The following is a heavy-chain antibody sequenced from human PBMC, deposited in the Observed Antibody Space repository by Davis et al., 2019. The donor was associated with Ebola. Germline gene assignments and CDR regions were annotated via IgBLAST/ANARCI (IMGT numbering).Heavy chain of an antibody. D-gene: IGHD3-9*01. CDR1: GYTFTSYY. CDR3: ARELLVTGYKCADY. Sequence: ASVKVSCKASGYTFTSYYMHWVRQAPGQGLEWMGWMNPNNGDTNYAQKFQGRVTMTRDTSISTTYLELSSLRSDDTAMYYCARELLVTGYKCADYWGQGTLVTVSS. V-gene: IGHV1-2*02. CDR2: MNPNNGDT. J-gene: IGHJ4*02.